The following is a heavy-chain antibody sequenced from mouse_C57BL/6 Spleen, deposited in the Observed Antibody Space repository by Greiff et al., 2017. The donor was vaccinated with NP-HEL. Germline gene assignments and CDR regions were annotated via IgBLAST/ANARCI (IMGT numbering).Heavy chain of an antibody. Sequence: VQLQESGAELARPGASVKLSCKASGYTFTSYGISWVKQRTGQGLEWIGEIYPRSGNTYYNEKFKGKATLTADKSSSTAYMELRSLTSEDSAVYFCAEGYYGSSYENYWGQGTTLTVSS. J-gene: IGHJ2*01. D-gene: IGHD1-1*01. CDR3: AEGYYGSSYENY. CDR2: IYPRSGNT. V-gene: IGHV1-81*01. CDR1: GYTFTSYG.